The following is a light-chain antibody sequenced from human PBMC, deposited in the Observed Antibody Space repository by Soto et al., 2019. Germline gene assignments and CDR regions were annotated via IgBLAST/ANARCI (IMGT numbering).Light chain of an antibody. CDR2: GAS. Sequence: IVLTQSPNTLSLSPGERATLSCRAGQSVPRSYLAWYQQKPGQAPRLLIYGASSRATGIPDRFSGSGSGTDFPLTISRLEHEDFAVYYCQQYGSSPTWTFGQGTKVDIK. J-gene: IGKJ1*01. V-gene: IGKV3-20*01. CDR1: QSVPRSY. CDR3: QQYGSSPTWT.